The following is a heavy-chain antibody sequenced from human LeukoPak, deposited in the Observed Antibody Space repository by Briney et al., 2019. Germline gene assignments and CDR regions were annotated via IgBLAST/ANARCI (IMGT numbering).Heavy chain of an antibody. CDR3: ARDPDYYDSSGYSVFDY. CDR2: ISAYNGNT. J-gene: IGHJ4*02. V-gene: IGHV1-18*01. Sequence: EASVKVSCKASGYTFTSYGISWVRQAPGQGLEWMGWISAYNGNTNYAQKFQGRVTITADKSTSTAYMELSSLRSEDTAVYYCARDPDYYDSSGYSVFDYWSQGTLVTVSS. CDR1: GYTFTSYG. D-gene: IGHD3-22*01.